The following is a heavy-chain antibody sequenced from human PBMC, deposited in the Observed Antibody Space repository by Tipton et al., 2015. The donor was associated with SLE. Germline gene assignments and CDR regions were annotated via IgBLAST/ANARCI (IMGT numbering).Heavy chain of an antibody. CDR1: GYTFTNYY. J-gene: IGHJ5*02. CDR2: INPSGAGT. V-gene: IGHV1-46*01. CDR3: ARGMNWFDP. Sequence: QSGPEVKKPGASVTISCKASGYTFTNYYLLWVRQAPGQGLEWMGIINPSGAGTNYAQRFQGRVTMTRDTSTSTVYMEPSSLRSDDTAVYYCARGMNWFDPWGQGTLVTVSS.